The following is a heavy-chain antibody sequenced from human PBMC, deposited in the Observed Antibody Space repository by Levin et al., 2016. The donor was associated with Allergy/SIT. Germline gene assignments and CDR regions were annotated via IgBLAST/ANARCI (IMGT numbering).Heavy chain of an antibody. CDR3: VRQSRIAVAGNYFDY. CDR1: GYTFSDYW. CDR2: IYPGDSDT. J-gene: IGHJ4*02. D-gene: IGHD6-19*01. V-gene: IGHV5-51*01. Sequence: GESLKISCKGSGYTFSDYWIGWVRQMPGKGLEWMGIIYPGDSDTRYSPSFQGHVTISADMSITTAHLQWSSLKASDTAMYYCVRQSRIAVAGNYFDYWGQGTLVTVSS.